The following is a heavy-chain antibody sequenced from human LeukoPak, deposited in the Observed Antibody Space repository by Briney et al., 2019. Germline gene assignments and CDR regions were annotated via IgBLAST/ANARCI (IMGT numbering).Heavy chain of an antibody. Sequence: ASVKVSCKASGYTFTGYYMHWVRQAPGQGLEWMGIINPSGGSTSYAQKFQGRVTMTRNTSISTAYMELSSLRSEDTAVYYCARARIAAAGGSTFDYWGQGTLVTVSS. CDR1: GYTFTGYY. J-gene: IGHJ4*02. CDR3: ARARIAAAGGSTFDY. CDR2: INPSGGST. V-gene: IGHV1-46*01. D-gene: IGHD6-13*01.